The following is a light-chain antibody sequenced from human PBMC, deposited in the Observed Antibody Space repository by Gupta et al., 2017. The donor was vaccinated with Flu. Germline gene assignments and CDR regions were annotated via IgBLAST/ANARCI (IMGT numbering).Light chain of an antibody. J-gene: IGLJ2*01. CDR2: DTS. Sequence: QAVVTQEPSLTVSPGGTVTLTCGSSTGAVTSGHYPYWFQQKPGQAPRTRIYDTSNKHSWTPARVACSLLGGKDAPTLSVAQPEDEAEDDCFLYSSGARLEVFGTGTKLTVL. CDR3: FLYSSGARLEV. V-gene: IGLV7-46*01. CDR1: TGAVTSGHY.